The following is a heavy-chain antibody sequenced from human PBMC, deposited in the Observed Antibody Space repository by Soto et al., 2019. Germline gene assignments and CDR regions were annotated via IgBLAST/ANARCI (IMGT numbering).Heavy chain of an antibody. CDR1: GYTFATYD. CDR3: DRSGGYGSGGKDAFDI. J-gene: IGHJ3*02. Sequence: QVQLVQSGAEVRKPGASVKVSCKASGYTFATYDINWVRQATGQGREWMGWMNPNSGNTGYAQKFQDRVTMTRNTTTSRAYMELSRLRFDDTAVYYRDRSGGYGSGGKDAFDIWGQGTTVTVSS. V-gene: IGHV1-8*01. D-gene: IGHD3-10*01. CDR2: MNPNSGNT.